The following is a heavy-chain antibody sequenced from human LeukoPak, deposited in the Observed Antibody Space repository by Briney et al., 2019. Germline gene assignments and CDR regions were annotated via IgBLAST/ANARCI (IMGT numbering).Heavy chain of an antibody. CDR2: MSSDGSHE. J-gene: IGHJ4*02. CDR1: GFTFSRYA. D-gene: IGHD1-26*01. CDR3: AREMISGSYYDY. Sequence: GGSLRLSCAASGFTFSRYAMHWVRQAPGKGLEGVAVMSSDGSHEYYADSVKGRYTISRDNSKNTLFLQMNSLRTEDTAVYYCAREMISGSYYDYWGQGTLVTVSS. V-gene: IGHV3-30-3*01.